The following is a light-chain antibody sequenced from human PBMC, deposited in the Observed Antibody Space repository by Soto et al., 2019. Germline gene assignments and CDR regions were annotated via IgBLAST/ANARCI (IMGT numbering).Light chain of an antibody. CDR3: QQYHNYPIT. CDR2: KAS. J-gene: IGKJ5*01. Sequence: DIQMTQSPSTLSASVGDRVTITCRASQSIGTSLAWYQQKFGKAPDLLIYKASRLESGVPSRFSGSGSGTEFTLTISSLQSDDFATYFCQQYHNYPITFGQGTRLE. V-gene: IGKV1-5*03. CDR1: QSIGTS.